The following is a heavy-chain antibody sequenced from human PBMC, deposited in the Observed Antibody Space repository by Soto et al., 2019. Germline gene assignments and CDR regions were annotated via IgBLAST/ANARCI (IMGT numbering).Heavy chain of an antibody. CDR3: ARRDTGVVPAAMDYYYYYRDV. D-gene: IGHD2-2*01. CDR2: ISAYNGNT. Sequence: QVQLVQSGAEVKKPGASVKVSCKASGYTFTSYGISWVRQAPGQGLEWMGWISAYNGNTNYAQKLQGRVTITTDTGTSKAYMGLRSLRSDDTAVYYCARRDTGVVPAAMDYYYYYRDVWGKGTTVTVSS. CDR1: GYTFTSYG. V-gene: IGHV1-18*01. J-gene: IGHJ6*03.